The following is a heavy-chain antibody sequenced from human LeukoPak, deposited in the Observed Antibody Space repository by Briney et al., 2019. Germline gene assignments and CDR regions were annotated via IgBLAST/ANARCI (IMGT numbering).Heavy chain of an antibody. CDR2: INHSGST. CDR3: ARQYSNSGNFDY. J-gene: IGHJ4*02. V-gene: IGHV4-34*01. Sequence: SETLSLTCAVYGGSFSGYYWSWIRQPPGKGLEWIGEINHSGSTNYNPSLKSRVTISVDTSKNQFSLKLSSVTAADTAVYYCARQYSNSGNFDYWGQGTLVTVSS. D-gene: IGHD6-6*01. CDR1: GGSFSGYY.